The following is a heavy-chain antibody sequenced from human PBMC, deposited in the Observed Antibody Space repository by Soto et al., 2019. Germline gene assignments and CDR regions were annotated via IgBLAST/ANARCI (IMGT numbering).Heavy chain of an antibody. CDR3: ARESYYGSGATVVTY. CDR1: GGSVSSDSYF. J-gene: IGHJ4*02. D-gene: IGHD3-10*01. Sequence: SETLSLTCTVSGGSVSSDSYFWNWIRQPPGKGLEWIGYIYYSGTTYYNPSLNSRVTMSVDTSKNQFSLKLYSVTAADTAVYYCARESYYGSGATVVTYWGLGTLVTVSS. CDR2: IYYSGTT. V-gene: IGHV4-61*01.